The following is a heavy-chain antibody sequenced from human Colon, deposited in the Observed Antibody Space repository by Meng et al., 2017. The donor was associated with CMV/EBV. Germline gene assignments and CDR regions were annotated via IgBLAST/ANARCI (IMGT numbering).Heavy chain of an antibody. CDR2: IYYSGST. Sequence: GSLRLSCTVSGDSISTSSYYWGWLRQPPGKGLEWIGYIYYSGSTYYSPSLQSRLTISLDTSKNQLSLDLTSVTAADTAMYYCERGPYNFWSGAHFWGQGTLVTVSS. CDR3: ERGPYNFWSGAHF. V-gene: IGHV4-39*07. CDR1: GDSISTSSYY. J-gene: IGHJ4*02. D-gene: IGHD3-3*01.